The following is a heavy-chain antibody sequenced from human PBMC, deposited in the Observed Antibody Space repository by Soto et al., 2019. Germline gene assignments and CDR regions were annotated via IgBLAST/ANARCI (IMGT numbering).Heavy chain of an antibody. CDR2: IYSGGST. J-gene: IGHJ6*02. CDR3: ADLYGVDV. CDR1: GFTVSSHY. V-gene: IGHV3-66*01. Sequence: GGSLRLSCAASGFTVSSHYMNWVRQAPGKGLEWVSVIYSGGSTYYADSVKGRFTISRDNSKNTLYLQMSSLRAEDTAVYYCADLYGVDVWGQGTTVTVSS.